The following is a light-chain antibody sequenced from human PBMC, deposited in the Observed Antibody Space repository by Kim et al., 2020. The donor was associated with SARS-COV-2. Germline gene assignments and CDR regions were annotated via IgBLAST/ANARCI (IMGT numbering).Light chain of an antibody. CDR1: SSNIGSNY. CDR3: AAWDGSLSGRV. CDR2: KNN. V-gene: IGLV1-47*01. J-gene: IGLJ3*02. Sequence: QSVLTQPPSASGTPGQRVTISCSGSSSNIGSNYVYWYQQLPGTAPKLLIYKNNQRPSGVTDRFSGSKSGTSASLAISGLRSEDEADYYCAAWDGSLSGRVFGGGTQLTVL.